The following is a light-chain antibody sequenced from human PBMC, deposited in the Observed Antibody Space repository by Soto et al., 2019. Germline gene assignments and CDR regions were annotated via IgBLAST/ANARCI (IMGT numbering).Light chain of an antibody. CDR2: GAS. Sequence: EIVLTQSPGTLSLSPGERATLSCRASQSVSSSNLAWYQQKPGQAPRLLIYGASSRATGIPDRFSGSGSGTDFTLTISRLEPEDFAVYYCQQYGRSPRTFGQGTKVEIK. V-gene: IGKV3-20*01. CDR1: QSVSSSN. J-gene: IGKJ1*01. CDR3: QQYGRSPRT.